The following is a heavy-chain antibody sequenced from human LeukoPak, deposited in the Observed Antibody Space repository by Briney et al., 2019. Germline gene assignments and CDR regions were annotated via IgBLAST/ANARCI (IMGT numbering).Heavy chain of an antibody. CDR2: ISGSGGST. Sequence: GGSLRLSCAASGFTFSSYVMNWVRQAQGKGLEWVSTISGSGGSTYYADSVKGRFTISRDNSKNTLYLQMNSLRAEDTAVYYCAKDRVEMAPLYDFDYWGQETLVTVSS. D-gene: IGHD5-24*01. J-gene: IGHJ4*02. V-gene: IGHV3-23*01. CDR1: GFTFSSYV. CDR3: AKDRVEMAPLYDFDY.